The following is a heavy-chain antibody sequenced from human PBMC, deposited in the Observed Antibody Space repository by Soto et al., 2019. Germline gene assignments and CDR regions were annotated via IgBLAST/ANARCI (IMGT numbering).Heavy chain of an antibody. Sequence: PSETLSLTCAVYGGSFSGYYWSWIRQPPGKGLEWIGEINHSGSTNYNPSLKSRVTISVDTSKNQFSLKLSSVTAADTAVYYCARGYCSGGSCYHLQYWGQGTLVTVSS. CDR2: INHSGST. D-gene: IGHD2-15*01. CDR3: ARGYCSGGSCYHLQY. V-gene: IGHV4-34*01. J-gene: IGHJ4*02. CDR1: GGSFSGYY.